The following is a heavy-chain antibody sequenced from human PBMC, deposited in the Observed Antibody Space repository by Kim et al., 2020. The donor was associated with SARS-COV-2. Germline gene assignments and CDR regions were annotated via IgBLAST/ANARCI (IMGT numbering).Heavy chain of an antibody. V-gene: IGHV3-7*03. CDR2: IRNDGNEK. CDR3: SSAGSSSSWRAVVI. CDR1: GFTFSSYW. J-gene: IGHJ3*02. D-gene: IGHD6-6*01. Sequence: GGSLRLSCAASGFTFSSYWMSWVRQAPGKGLEWVANIRNDGNEKYNEYAAKGRFSFTIANAETTMNLQMNSHSPKTTATDYYSSAGSSSSWRAVVIW.